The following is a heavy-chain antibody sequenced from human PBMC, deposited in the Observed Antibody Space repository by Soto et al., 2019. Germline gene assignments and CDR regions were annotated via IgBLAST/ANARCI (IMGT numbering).Heavy chain of an antibody. CDR3: ARPHLGGGDHLGWFDP. D-gene: IGHD2-21*02. V-gene: IGHV3-21*01. Sequence: PGGSLRLSCAASGFTFSSYSMNWVRQAPGKGLEWVSSISSSSSYIYYADSVKGRFTISRDNAKNSLYLQMNSLRAEDTAVYYCARPHLGGGDHLGWFDPWGQGTLVTVSS. J-gene: IGHJ5*02. CDR1: GFTFSSYS. CDR2: ISSSSSYI.